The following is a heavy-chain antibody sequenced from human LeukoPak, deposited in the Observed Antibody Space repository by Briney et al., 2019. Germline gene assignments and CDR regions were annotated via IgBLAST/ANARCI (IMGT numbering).Heavy chain of an antibody. J-gene: IGHJ4*02. D-gene: IGHD2-21*01. Sequence: PSETLSLTCAVYGRSFSGYYWSWIRQPPGKGLEWIGEINHSGSTNYNPSLKSRVTISVDTSKNQFSLKLSSVTAADTAVYFCARGGRFGEYFDFWGQGTLVAVSS. V-gene: IGHV4-34*01. CDR3: ARGGRFGEYFDF. CDR2: INHSGST. CDR1: GRSFSGYY.